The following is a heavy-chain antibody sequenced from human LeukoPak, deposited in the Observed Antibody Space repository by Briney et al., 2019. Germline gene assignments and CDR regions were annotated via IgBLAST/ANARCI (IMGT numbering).Heavy chain of an antibody. Sequence: GASVKVSCKTSGYTFTDYFIHWVRQAPGQGLEWMGWINPNSGGTSYAQKFQGTVTMTRDTSISTAYMELRRLRSDDTAVYYCAREVLSAGWFDPWGQGTLVTVSS. CDR2: INPNSGGT. CDR3: AREVLSAGWFDP. CDR1: GYTFTDYF. V-gene: IGHV1-2*02. D-gene: IGHD2-8*01. J-gene: IGHJ5*02.